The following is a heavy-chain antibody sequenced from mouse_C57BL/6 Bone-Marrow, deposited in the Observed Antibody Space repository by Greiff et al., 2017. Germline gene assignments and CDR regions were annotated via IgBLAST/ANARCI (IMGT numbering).Heavy chain of an antibody. CDR1: GYTFTSYW. Sequence: QVQLQQSGAELVKPGASVKLSCKASGYTFTSYWMHWVKQRPGQGLEWIGMIHPNSGSTNYNEKFKSKATLTVDKSYSTAYMQLSSRTSEDSAVYYCARWGSLFGYWGQGTTLTVSS. CDR3: ARWGSLFGY. CDR2: IHPNSGST. V-gene: IGHV1-64*01. J-gene: IGHJ2*01.